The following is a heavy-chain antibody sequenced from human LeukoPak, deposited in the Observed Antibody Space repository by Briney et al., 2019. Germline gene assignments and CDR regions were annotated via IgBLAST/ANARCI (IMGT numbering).Heavy chain of an antibody. D-gene: IGHD1/OR15-1a*01. J-gene: IGHJ4*02. Sequence: PGGSLRLSCAASGFTFSNRWRHWVRQVPEKGLVWVSRISNDGTSTTYADSVKGRFTISRDNAKNTLYLQMNSLRAEDTAVYYCATLRATGTIDCWGQGTLVTVSS. V-gene: IGHV3-74*01. CDR2: ISNDGTST. CDR1: GFTFSNRW. CDR3: ATLRATGTIDC.